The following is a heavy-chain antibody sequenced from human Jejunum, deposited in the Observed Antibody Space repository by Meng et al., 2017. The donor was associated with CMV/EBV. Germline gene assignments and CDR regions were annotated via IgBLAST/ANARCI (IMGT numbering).Heavy chain of an antibody. CDR2: ISHTGNYI. CDR1: GFTFSTFN. V-gene: IGHV3-21*01. J-gene: IGHJ3*01. CDR3: ARDAIPGDPNAFDV. D-gene: IGHD7-27*01. Sequence: AVSGFTFSTFNMNWVRQAPGKGLEWVSSISHTGNYIYYADSLKGRFTISRDNAKNSLYLQMHSLRADDTAVYYCARDAIPGDPNAFDVWGQGTVVTVS.